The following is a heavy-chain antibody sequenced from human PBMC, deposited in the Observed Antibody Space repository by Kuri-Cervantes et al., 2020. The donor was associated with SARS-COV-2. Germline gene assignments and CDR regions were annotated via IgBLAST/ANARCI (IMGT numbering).Heavy chain of an antibody. D-gene: IGHD4/OR15-4a*01. J-gene: IGHJ4*02. CDR1: GFTFSSYL. CDR3: ARDSSLVLFDY. CDR2: IKQDGSEK. V-gene: IGHV3-7*01. Sequence: GESPKISCAASGFTFSSYLMGWVRQAPGKGLEWVANIKQDGSEKYYVDSVKGRFTISRDNAKNSLYLQMNSLRAEDTAVYYCARDSSLVLFDYWGQGTRVTVSS.